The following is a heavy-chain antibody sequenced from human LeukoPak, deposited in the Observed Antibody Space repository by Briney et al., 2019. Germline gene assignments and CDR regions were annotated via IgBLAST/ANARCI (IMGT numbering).Heavy chain of an antibody. J-gene: IGHJ4*02. D-gene: IGHD1-26*01. CDR1: GYTLTELS. CDR2: FDPEDGET. CDR3: ATVLTRRSIVGASYFDY. V-gene: IGHV1-24*01. Sequence: ASVKVSCKVSGYTLTELSMHWVRQAPGKGLEWMGGFDPEDGETIYAQKFQGRVTMTEDTSTDTAYMGLSSLRSEDTSVYYCATVLTRRSIVGASYFDYWGQGTLVTVSS.